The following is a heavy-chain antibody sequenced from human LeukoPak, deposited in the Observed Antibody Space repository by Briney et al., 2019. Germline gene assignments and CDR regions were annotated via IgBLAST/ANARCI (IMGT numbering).Heavy chain of an antibody. CDR2: ISSSSSYI. CDR3: ARDRSDYDSSGYYDY. J-gene: IGHJ4*02. V-gene: IGHV3-21*01. D-gene: IGHD3-22*01. CDR1: GFTLSSYS. Sequence: PGGSLRLSCAASGFTLSSYSINWVRQAPAKGLEWVSSISSSSSYIYYADSVKGRFTISRDNAKNSLYLQMNSLRAEDTAVYYCARDRSDYDSSGYYDYWGQGTLVTVSS.